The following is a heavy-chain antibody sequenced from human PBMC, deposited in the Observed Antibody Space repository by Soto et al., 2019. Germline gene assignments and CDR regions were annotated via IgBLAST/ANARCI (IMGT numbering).Heavy chain of an antibody. CDR3: ARGSPRLLTFRHWFDP. V-gene: IGHV4-30-2*01. CDR1: GGSISSGGYS. CDR2: IYHSGST. J-gene: IGHJ5*02. D-gene: IGHD3-16*01. Sequence: PSETLSLTCAVSGGSISSGGYSWSWIRQPPGKGLEWVGYIYHSGSTYYNPSLKSRVTISVDRSKNQFSLKLSSVTAADTAVYYCARGSPRLLTFRHWFDPWGQRTLVTVSS.